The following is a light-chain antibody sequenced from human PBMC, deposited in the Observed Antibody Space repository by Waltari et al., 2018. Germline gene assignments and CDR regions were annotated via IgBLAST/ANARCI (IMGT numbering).Light chain of an antibody. CDR2: GAS. V-gene: IGKV3-20*01. CDR1: QSVSSSY. J-gene: IGKJ1*01. CDR3: QQYGSSPET. Sequence: EIVLTQSPGTLSLSPGERATLSCRASQSVSSSYLAWYQQKPGQAPRLLIYGASSRATGIPDRFSGSGCGTDFTLTISRLEPEEFAVYYCQQYGSSPETFGQGTKVEIK.